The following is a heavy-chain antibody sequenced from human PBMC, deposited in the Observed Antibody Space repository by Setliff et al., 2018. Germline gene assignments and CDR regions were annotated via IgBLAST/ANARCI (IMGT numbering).Heavy chain of an antibody. CDR3: ARAGLAATGRKGVFDH. CDR1: GYSFTSHY. V-gene: IGHV1-46*01. Sequence: ASVKVSCKASGYSFTSHYMHWVRQAPGQGLEWMGIINTGGGGSSSTQKFEGRVTMTRDTSTNTVYMELSGLTSDDTAVYYCARAGLAATGRKGVFDHWGQGTLVTVSS. D-gene: IGHD6-13*01. CDR2: INTGGGGS. J-gene: IGHJ4*02.